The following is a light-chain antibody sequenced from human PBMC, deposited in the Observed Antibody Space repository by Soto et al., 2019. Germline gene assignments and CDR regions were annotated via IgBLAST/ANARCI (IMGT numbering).Light chain of an antibody. CDR2: RAS. Sequence: EIVLTQSPGTLSLSPGERATLSCRASQSVSSSYLAWYQQKPGQTPKVLIYRASTRATGIPDRFSGSGSGTDFTLTISRLEAEDFAVYYCQQYGSSGTFGQGTKVDIK. V-gene: IGKV3-20*01. J-gene: IGKJ1*01. CDR1: QSVSSSY. CDR3: QQYGSSGT.